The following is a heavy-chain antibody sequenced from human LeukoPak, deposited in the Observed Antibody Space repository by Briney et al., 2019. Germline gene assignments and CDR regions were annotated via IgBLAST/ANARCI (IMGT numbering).Heavy chain of an antibody. CDR2: ISYGGSNK. Sequence: GGSLRLSCAASGFTFSSYAMHWVRQAPGKGLEWVAVISYGGSNKYYADSVKGRFTISRDNSKNTLYLQMDSLRAEDTAVYYCARGQFRLSDFDSSGFDYWGQGTLATVSS. J-gene: IGHJ4*02. CDR3: ARGQFRLSDFDSSGFDY. D-gene: IGHD3-22*01. CDR1: GFTFSSYA. V-gene: IGHV3-30*04.